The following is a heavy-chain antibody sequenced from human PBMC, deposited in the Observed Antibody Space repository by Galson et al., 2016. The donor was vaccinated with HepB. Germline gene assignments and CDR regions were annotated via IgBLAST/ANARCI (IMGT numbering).Heavy chain of an antibody. CDR1: GFTFTNYA. Sequence: SLRLSCAASGFTFTNYALSWVRQAPGRGLEWVSAISGSGGSTYYADSVKGRFIISRDNAKSTLYLQVNSLRAEDTAVYYCAKDRMIMPLGGGGMDVWGQGTTVTVSS. CDR2: ISGSGGST. D-gene: IGHD3-22*01. J-gene: IGHJ6*02. V-gene: IGHV3-23*01. CDR3: AKDRMIMPLGGGGMDV.